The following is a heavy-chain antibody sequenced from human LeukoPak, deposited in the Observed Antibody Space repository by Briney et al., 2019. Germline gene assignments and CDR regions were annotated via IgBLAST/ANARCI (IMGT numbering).Heavy chain of an antibody. V-gene: IGHV1-18*01. J-gene: IGHJ4*02. CDR1: GYTFTSYG. D-gene: IGHD3-3*01. Sequence: ASVKLSCKASGYTFTSYGISWVRQAPGQGLEWVGWISAYNGKTNYAQKLQGRVTMTTDTPRSTAYMELRSLRSDDTDVYYCARGPYYDFWSGYYPSGNYFDYWGQGTLVTVSS. CDR2: ISAYNGKT. CDR3: ARGPYYDFWSGYYPSGNYFDY.